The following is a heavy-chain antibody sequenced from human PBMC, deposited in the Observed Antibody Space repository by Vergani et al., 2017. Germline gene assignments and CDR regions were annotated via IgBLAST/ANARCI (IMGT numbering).Heavy chain of an antibody. CDR3: AREPLYSSTWPFLLLDMDV. CDR1: GGSISSGSYY. D-gene: IGHD6-13*01. V-gene: IGHV4-61*02. CDR2: FYTGGGT. Sequence: QVQLQESGPGLVRPSQTLSLTCTVSGGSISSGSYYWSWFRQPAGKGLEWIGRFYTGGGTSYNPSLKSRVTISVDTSKNQFSLQLRSVTSADTAVYYCAREPLYSSTWPFLLLDMDVWGQGTTVTVSS. J-gene: IGHJ6*02.